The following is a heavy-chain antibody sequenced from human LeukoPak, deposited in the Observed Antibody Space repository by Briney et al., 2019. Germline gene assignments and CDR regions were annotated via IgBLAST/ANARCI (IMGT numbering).Heavy chain of an antibody. D-gene: IGHD3-9*01. V-gene: IGHV3-66*01. Sequence: PGGSLRLSCAASGFTVSSNYMSWVRQAPGKGLEWVSVIYSGGSTYYADSVKGRFTISRDNSKNTLYLQMNSLRAEDTAVYYCCSDYDILTGFLGAFDIWGQGTMVTVSS. CDR2: IYSGGST. CDR3: CSDYDILTGFLGAFDI. CDR1: GFTVSSNY. J-gene: IGHJ3*02.